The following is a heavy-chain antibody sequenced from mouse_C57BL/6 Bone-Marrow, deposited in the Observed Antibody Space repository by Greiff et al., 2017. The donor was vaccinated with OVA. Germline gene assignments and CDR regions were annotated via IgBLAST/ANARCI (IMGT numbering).Heavy chain of an antibody. CDR1: GFTFSSYA. J-gene: IGHJ1*03. D-gene: IGHD2-13*01. V-gene: IGHV5-4*01. CDR2: ISDGGSYT. CDR3: ARDDCDWYFDV. Sequence: EVMLVESGGGLVKPGGSLKLSCAASGFTFSSYAMSWVRQTPEKRLEWVATISDGGSYTYYPDNVKGRFTISRDNAKNNLYLQLSHLKSEDTAMYYCARDDCDWYFDVWGTGTTVTVSS.